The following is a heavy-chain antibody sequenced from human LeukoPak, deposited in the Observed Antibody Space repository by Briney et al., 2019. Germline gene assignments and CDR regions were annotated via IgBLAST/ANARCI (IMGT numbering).Heavy chain of an antibody. J-gene: IGHJ4*02. CDR3: ARDPPNHPGGYSGYPPFDY. V-gene: IGHV1-46*01. CDR2: INPSGGST. D-gene: IGHD5-12*01. CDR1: GYTFTGYY. Sequence: ASVKVSCKASGYTFTGYYMHWVRQAPGQGLEWMGIINPSGGSTSYAQKFQGRVTMTRDTSTSTVYMELSSLRSEDTAVYYCARDPPNHPGGYSGYPPFDYWGQGTLVTVSS.